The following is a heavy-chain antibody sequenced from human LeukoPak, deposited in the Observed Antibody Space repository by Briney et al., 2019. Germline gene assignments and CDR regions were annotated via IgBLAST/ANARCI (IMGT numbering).Heavy chain of an antibody. D-gene: IGHD6-19*01. CDR2: INHSGST. CDR1: GGSFSGYY. V-gene: IGHV4-34*01. Sequence: SETLSLTCAVYGGSFSGYYWSWIRQPPGKGLEWIGEINHSGSTNYNPSLKSRATISVDTSKNQFSLKLSSVTAADTAVYYCATVASSGWYPDYYYYMDVWGKGTTVTISS. J-gene: IGHJ6*03. CDR3: ATVASSGWYPDYYYYMDV.